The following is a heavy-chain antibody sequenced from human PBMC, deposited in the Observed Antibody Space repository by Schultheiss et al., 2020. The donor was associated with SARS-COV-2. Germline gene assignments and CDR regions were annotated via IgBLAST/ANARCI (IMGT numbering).Heavy chain of an antibody. Sequence: SETLSLTCTVSGGSISSGDYYWSWIRQPPGKGLEWIGYIYYSGSTYYNPSLKSRVTISVDTSKNQFSLKLSSLTAADTAVYYCARVVHGPGFDPWGQGTLVTVSS. D-gene: IGHD1-1*01. CDR3: ARVVHGPGFDP. CDR2: IYYSGST. V-gene: IGHV4-30-4*01. CDR1: GGSISSGDYY. J-gene: IGHJ5*02.